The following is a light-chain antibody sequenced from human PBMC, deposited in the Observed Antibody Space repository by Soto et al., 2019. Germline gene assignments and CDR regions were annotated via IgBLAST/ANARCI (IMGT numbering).Light chain of an antibody. Sequence: DIVMTQSPDSLAVSLGERATINCKSSQSVLNSTKNKNYLAWYQQKPGQPPKLLIHWASTRESGVPDRFSGSGSGTDFTLTISSLQAEDVAVYYCQQHCSGPNTFGQGTKLEIK. J-gene: IGKJ2*01. CDR3: QQHCSGPNT. CDR1: QSVLNSTKNKNY. CDR2: WAS. V-gene: IGKV4-1*01.